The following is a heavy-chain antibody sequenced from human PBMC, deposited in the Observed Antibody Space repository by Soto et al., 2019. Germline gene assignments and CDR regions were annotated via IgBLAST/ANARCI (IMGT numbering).Heavy chain of an antibody. D-gene: IGHD6-13*01. Sequence: SETLSLTCTVSGGSISSYYWSWIRQPPGKGLEWIGYIYYSGSTNYNPSLKSRVTISVDTSKNQFSLKLSSVTAADTAVYYCARGLGSSWSLDTNDYWGQGTLVTVSS. CDR1: GGSISSYY. CDR2: IYYSGST. V-gene: IGHV4-59*01. J-gene: IGHJ4*02. CDR3: ARGLGSSWSLDTNDY.